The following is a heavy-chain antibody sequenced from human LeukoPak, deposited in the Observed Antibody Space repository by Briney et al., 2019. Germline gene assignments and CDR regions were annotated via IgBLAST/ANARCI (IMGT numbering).Heavy chain of an antibody. J-gene: IGHJ6*02. CDR3: ASWSGYNYYYYGMDV. Sequence: GGSLRLSCAASGFTVSSNYMSWVRQAPGKGLEWVSIIYSAGNTYYADSVEGRFTISRDNSKNTLYLQMNSLRAEDTAVYYCASWSGYNYYYYGMDVWGLGTTVTVSS. CDR1: GFTVSSNY. D-gene: IGHD3-3*01. CDR2: IYSAGNT. V-gene: IGHV3-53*01.